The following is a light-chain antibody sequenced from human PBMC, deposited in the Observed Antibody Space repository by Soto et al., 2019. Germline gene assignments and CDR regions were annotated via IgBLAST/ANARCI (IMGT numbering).Light chain of an antibody. J-gene: IGKJ5*01. CDR1: QNINRY. V-gene: IGKV1-39*01. Sequence: DIQMTQSPSSLSASVGDRVSITCRASQNINRYVSWFQQKPGKAPNLLIFGASNLHSGVPSRFSGSGSGTEFTLTITNLHPEDFVTYYCHQSYTVPITFGQGTRLDIK. CDR3: HQSYTVPIT. CDR2: GAS.